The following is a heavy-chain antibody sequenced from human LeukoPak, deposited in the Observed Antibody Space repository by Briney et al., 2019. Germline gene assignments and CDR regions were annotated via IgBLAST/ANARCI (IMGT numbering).Heavy chain of an antibody. CDR1: GFTFSSYS. V-gene: IGHV3-21*01. CDR3: ARRPTYYYYMDV. J-gene: IGHJ6*03. CDR2: ISSSSSYI. Sequence: GGSLRLSCAASGFTFSSYSMNWVRQAPGKGLEWVSSISSSSSYIYYADSVKGRFTISRDNAKNSLYLQMNSLRAEDTAVYYCARRPTYYYYMDVWGKGTTVTVSS.